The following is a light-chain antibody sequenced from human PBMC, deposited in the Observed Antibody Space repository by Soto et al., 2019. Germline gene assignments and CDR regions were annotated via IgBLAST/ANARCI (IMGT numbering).Light chain of an antibody. V-gene: IGKV3-15*01. CDR2: GAS. J-gene: IGKJ1*01. CDR3: QQYNNRPPWT. Sequence: EIVMTQSPATLSVSPGERATLSCRASQRVSTNLAWYQQKPGQAPRLLIYGASTRATGIPGRFSGSGAETEFTLTISNLQSEDFAVYYCQQYNNRPPWTFGQGTKVEIK. CDR1: QRVSTN.